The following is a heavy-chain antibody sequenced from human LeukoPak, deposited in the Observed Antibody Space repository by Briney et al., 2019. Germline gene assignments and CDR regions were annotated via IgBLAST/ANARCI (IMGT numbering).Heavy chain of an antibody. CDR1: GGCFSGYY. Sequence: SETLSLTCAVYGGCFSGYYWSWIRQPPGKGLEWIGEINHSGSTNYNPSLKSRVTISVDTSKNQFSLKLSSVTAADTAVYYCARVDYEDAFDIWGQGTMVTVSS. D-gene: IGHD4-17*01. CDR3: ARVDYEDAFDI. CDR2: INHSGST. V-gene: IGHV4-34*01. J-gene: IGHJ3*02.